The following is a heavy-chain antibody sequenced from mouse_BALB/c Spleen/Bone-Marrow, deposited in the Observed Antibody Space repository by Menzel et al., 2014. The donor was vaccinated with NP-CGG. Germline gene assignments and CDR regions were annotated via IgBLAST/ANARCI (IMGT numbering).Heavy chain of an antibody. D-gene: IGHD2-3*01. CDR1: GFTFSSYT. V-gene: IGHV5-12-2*01. J-gene: IGHJ3*01. CDR3: ARQSYEGFAY. CDR2: ISNGGGST. Sequence: EVQLVESVGNLVQPGGSLKLSCAASGFTFSSYTMSWVRQTPEKRLEWVAYISNGGGSTYYPDTVKGRFTISRDNATNTLYLQMSSLKSEDTAMYYCARQSYEGFAYWGQGTLVTVSA.